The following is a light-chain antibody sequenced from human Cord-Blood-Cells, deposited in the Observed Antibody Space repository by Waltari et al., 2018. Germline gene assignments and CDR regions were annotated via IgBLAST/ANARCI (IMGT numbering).Light chain of an antibody. V-gene: IGLV2-11*01. CDR2: DVS. J-gene: IGLJ1*01. Sequence: QSALTQPRSVSGSPGQSVTISCTGTSSDVGGYNYVSWYQQPPGQAPKLRIYDVSKRPSGVPDRFSGSKSGNTASLTISGLQAEDEADYYCCSYAGSYTFVFGTGTKVTVL. CDR1: SSDVGGYNY. CDR3: CSYAGSYTFV.